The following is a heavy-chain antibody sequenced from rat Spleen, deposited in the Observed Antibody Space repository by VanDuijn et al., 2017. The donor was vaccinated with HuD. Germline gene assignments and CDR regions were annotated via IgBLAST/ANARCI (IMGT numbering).Heavy chain of an antibody. D-gene: IGHD1-2*01. J-gene: IGHJ3*01. CDR1: GFTFRNYD. CDR3: TTRPYYSSLNWFPY. CDR2: ISPSGGST. V-gene: IGHV5-27*01. Sequence: EVQLVESGGDLVQPGRSLKLSCAASGFTFRNYDMAWVRQAPTMGLEWVTSISPSGGSTYYRDSVKGRFTISRDNAKSTLYLQMDSLRSEDTATYYCTTRPYYSSLNWFPYWGQGTLVTVSS.